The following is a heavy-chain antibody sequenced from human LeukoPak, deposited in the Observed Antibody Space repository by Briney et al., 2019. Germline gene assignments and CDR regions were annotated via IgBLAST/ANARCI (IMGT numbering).Heavy chain of an antibody. CDR1: GGTFSSYA. V-gene: IGHV1-69*05. J-gene: IGHJ6*03. Sequence: GASVKVSCKASGGTFSSYAISWVRQAPGQGLEWMGGIIPIFGTANYAQKFQGRVTMTTDTSTSTAYMELRSLRSDDTAVYYCATHSTRIAVRPSDYYYYMDVWGKATTVTISS. D-gene: IGHD6-6*01. CDR3: ATHSTRIAVRPSDYYYYMDV. CDR2: IIPIFGTA.